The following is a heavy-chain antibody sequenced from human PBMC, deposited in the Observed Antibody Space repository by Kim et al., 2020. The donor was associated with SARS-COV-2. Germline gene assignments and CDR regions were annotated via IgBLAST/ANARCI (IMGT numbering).Heavy chain of an antibody. CDR3: ARGAPAMVRGNPRLYYGMDV. J-gene: IGHJ6*02. Sequence: SETLSLTCAVYGGSFSGYYWSWIRQPPGKGLEWIGEINHSGSTNYNPSLKSRVTISVDTSKNQFSLKLSSVTAADTAVYYCARGAPAMVRGNPRLYYGMDVWGQGTTVTVSS. V-gene: IGHV4-34*01. CDR1: GGSFSGYY. D-gene: IGHD3-10*01. CDR2: INHSGST.